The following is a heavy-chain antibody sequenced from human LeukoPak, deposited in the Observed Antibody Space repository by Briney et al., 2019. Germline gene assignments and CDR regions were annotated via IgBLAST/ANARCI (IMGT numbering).Heavy chain of an antibody. Sequence: PGGALRLSCAASRFTFSNYAMTWVRQAPGKGLEWVSAISGSGGSTYYPDPVRGRFTISRDNSKNTLYLLIESLRAEDTALYYCARPLVGATSGPDYYFDSWGQGTLVTVSS. CDR1: RFTFSNYA. CDR2: ISGSGGST. CDR3: ARPLVGATSGPDYYFDS. V-gene: IGHV3-23*01. J-gene: IGHJ4*02. D-gene: IGHD1-26*01.